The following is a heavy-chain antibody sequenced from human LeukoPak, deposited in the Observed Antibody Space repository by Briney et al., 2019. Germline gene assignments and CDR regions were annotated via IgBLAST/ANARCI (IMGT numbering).Heavy chain of an antibody. J-gene: IGHJ5*02. CDR3: AKNGDIVVAPAVVNWFDP. CDR2: ISGSGGST. V-gene: IGHV3-23*01. D-gene: IGHD2-2*01. Sequence: GGSLRLSCAAFGFTFSSYAMSWVRQAPGKGLEWVSAISGSGGSTYYADSVKGRFTISRDNSKNTLYLQMNSLRAEDTAVYYCAKNGDIVVAPAVVNWFDPWGQGTLVTVSS. CDR1: GFTFSSYA.